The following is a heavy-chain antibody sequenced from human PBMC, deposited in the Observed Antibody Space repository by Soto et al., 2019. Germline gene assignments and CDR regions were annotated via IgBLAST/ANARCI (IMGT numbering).Heavy chain of an antibody. CDR3: ARDRKGSDSWFWDYFAY. J-gene: IGHJ4*02. D-gene: IGHD6-13*01. CDR2: ISYDGSNK. Sequence: QVQLVESGGGVVQPGRSLRLSCAASGFTFSSYAMHWVRQAPGKGLEWVAVISYDGSNKYYADSVKGRFTISRDHSNNTLFLPMNRVRPADTAVYYCARDRKGSDSWFWDYFAYWGQGILLTVSS. CDR1: GFTFSSYA. V-gene: IGHV3-30-3*01.